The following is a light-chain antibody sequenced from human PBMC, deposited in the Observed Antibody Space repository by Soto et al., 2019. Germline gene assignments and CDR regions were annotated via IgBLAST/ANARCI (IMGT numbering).Light chain of an antibody. J-gene: IGLJ3*02. CDR1: SSDVGTYNS. CDR2: EVT. CDR3: CSSVGGPIWV. Sequence: QSALTPPSSVSGSPGQSITISCTGTSSDVGTYNSVSWYQQHPGKAPTLMIYEVTKLPSGVSNRFSGSKSGNTASLTISGLQAEDEADYYCCSSVGGPIWVFGGGTKLTVL. V-gene: IGLV2-23*02.